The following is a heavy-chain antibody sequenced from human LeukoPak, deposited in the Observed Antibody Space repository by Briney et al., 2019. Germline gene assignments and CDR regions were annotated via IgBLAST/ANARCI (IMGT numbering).Heavy chain of an antibody. CDR3: ARTVVVAATLYYYGMDV. CDR1: GYSFTSYW. D-gene: IGHD2-15*01. CDR2: IDPSDSYT. Sequence: GESLKISCKGSGYSFTSYWISWVRQMPGKGLEWMGRIDPSDSYTNYSPSFQGHVTISADKSISTAYLQWSSLKALDTAMYYCARTVVVAATLYYYGMDVWGQGTTVTVSS. V-gene: IGHV5-10-1*01. J-gene: IGHJ6*02.